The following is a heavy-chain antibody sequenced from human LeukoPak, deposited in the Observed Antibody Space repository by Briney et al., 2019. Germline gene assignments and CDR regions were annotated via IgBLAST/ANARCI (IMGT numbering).Heavy chain of an antibody. CDR2: INWNSDSI. Sequence: PGGSLRLSCAASGFTFDDYAMHWVRQVPGKGLEWVSGINWNSDSIGYADSVKGRFTTSRDNAKNSLYLQMNSLRAGDTAFYYCAINGGGDSGYGNFDYWGQGTLVTVSS. D-gene: IGHD5-12*01. CDR1: GFTFDDYA. V-gene: IGHV3-9*01. CDR3: AINGGGDSGYGNFDY. J-gene: IGHJ4*02.